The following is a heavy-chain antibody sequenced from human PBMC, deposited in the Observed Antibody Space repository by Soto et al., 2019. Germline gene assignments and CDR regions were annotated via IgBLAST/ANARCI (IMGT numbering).Heavy chain of an antibody. CDR3: ARESEDLTSNFDY. CDR2: ISSDGYI. CDR1: GFTFSSYG. Sequence: EVQLVESGGGLVKPGGSLRLSCAASGFTFSSYGMHWVRQAPGKGLEWVSSISSDGYIYYADSVRGRFTISRDNAKNSLYLQMNSLRAEDTAVYYCARESEDLTSNFDYWGQGTLVTVSS. V-gene: IGHV3-21*01. J-gene: IGHJ4*02.